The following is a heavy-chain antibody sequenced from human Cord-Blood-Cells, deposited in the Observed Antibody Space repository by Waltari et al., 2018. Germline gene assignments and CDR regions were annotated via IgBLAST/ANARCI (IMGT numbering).Heavy chain of an antibody. V-gene: IGHV3-30*04. J-gene: IGHJ4*02. CDR2: ISYDGSNK. CDR1: GFTFSSYA. CDR3: ARDLNYDY. D-gene: IGHD1-7*01. Sequence: QVQLVESGGGVVQPGRSLRLSCAASGFTFSSYAMHWVRQAPGKGLEWVAGISYDGSNKYYADSVKGRFTISRDNSKNTLYLQMNSLRAEDTAVYYCARDLNYDYWGQGTLVTVSS.